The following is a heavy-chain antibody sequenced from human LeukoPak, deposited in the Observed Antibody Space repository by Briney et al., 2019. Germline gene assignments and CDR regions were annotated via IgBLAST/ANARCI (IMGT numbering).Heavy chain of an antibody. J-gene: IGHJ6*03. CDR2: INHSGST. Sequence: SESLSLTRAVYGRSFSGYYWSCIRQPPGKGLECVGEINHSGSTNYNPAPTRRVTLSADTSKNQFSMQLSSVTAADTAVYYCARPRRSVVVVAAHVFHYYYYMDVWGKGTTVTVSS. CDR3: ARPRRSVVVVAAHVFHYYYYMDV. D-gene: IGHD2-15*01. V-gene: IGHV4-34*01. CDR1: GRSFSGYY.